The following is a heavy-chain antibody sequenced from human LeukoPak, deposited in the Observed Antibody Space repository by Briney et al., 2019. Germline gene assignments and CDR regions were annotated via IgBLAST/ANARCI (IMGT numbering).Heavy chain of an antibody. D-gene: IGHD3-3*01. J-gene: IGHJ6*02. CDR1: GFTFSSYA. CDR3: ARDEGYDFWSGDYYGMDV. V-gene: IGHV3-30-3*01. Sequence: GGSLRLSCAASGFTFSSYAMHWVRQAPGKGMEWVAVISYDGSNKYYADSVKGRFTISRDNSKNTLYLQMNSLRAEDTAVYYCARDEGYDFWSGDYYGMDVWGQGTTVTVSS. CDR2: ISYDGSNK.